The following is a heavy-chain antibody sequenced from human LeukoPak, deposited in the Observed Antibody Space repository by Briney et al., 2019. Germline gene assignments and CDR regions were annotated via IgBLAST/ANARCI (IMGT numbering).Heavy chain of an antibody. D-gene: IGHD3-10*01. J-gene: IGHJ4*02. CDR1: GFTFSSYG. CDR3: ARVVPPTDYGSGSYFWDPYYFDY. CDR2: ISGSGGST. V-gene: IGHV3-23*01. Sequence: GGTLRLSCAASGFTFSSYGMSWVRQAPGKGLEWVSAISGSGGSTYYADSVEGRFTISRDNSKNTLYLQMNSLRAEDTAVYYCARVVPPTDYGSGSYFWDPYYFDYWGQGTLVTVSS.